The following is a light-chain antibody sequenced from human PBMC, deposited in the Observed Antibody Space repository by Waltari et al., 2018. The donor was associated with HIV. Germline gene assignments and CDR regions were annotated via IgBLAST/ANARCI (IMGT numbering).Light chain of an antibody. CDR3: GSYTGTGVL. V-gene: IGLV2-23*02. Sequence: QSALTQPASVSGSPGQSITISCTGTSSDVGAYNLVSWYQQHPGTAPKLMIFAVTKRPSGGSDRFSGSRAGNTASLTISGLQAEDEGDYQCGSYTGTGVLFGGGTKLTVL. CDR1: SSDVGAYNL. J-gene: IGLJ2*01. CDR2: AVT.